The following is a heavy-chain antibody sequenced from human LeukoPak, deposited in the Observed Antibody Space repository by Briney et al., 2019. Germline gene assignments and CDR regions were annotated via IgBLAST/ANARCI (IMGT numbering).Heavy chain of an antibody. J-gene: IGHJ4*02. Sequence: SETLSLTCTVSGGSISSSSYYRGWIRQPPGKGLEWIGSIYYSGSTYYNPSLKSRVTISVDTSKNQFSLKLSSVTAADTAVYYCARSSANYYDSSGYYYVPPYYFDYWGQGTLVTVSS. CDR1: GGSISSSSYY. V-gene: IGHV4-39*01. CDR2: IYYSGST. D-gene: IGHD3-22*01. CDR3: ARSSANYYDSSGYYYVPPYYFDY.